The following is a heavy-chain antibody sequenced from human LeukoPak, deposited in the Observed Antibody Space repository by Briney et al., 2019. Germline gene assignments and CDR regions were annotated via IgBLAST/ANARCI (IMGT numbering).Heavy chain of an antibody. Sequence: PSETLSLTCTVSGHFINKYHGTWIRQPPGEGLEWIGFIFSAGNTNSNPSLKSRLTISLDTSKSQFSLKLTSVTAADTAVYVCARGHYDLNLWGQGTLVTVSS. D-gene: IGHD3/OR15-3a*01. V-gene: IGHV4-59*08. CDR1: GHFINKYH. J-gene: IGHJ5*02. CDR3: ARGHYDLNL. CDR2: IFSAGNT.